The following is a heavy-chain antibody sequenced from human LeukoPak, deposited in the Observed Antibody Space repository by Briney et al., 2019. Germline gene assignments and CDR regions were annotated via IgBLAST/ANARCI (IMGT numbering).Heavy chain of an antibody. CDR2: IRSNTYGGTT. D-gene: IGHD5-24*01. CDR1: GFAFGDYA. Sequence: GGSLRLSCSASGFAFGDYAINWVRQAPGKGLEWIGFIRSNTYGGTTAYAASVKDRLTLSRDDSKSIAYLQMSSLKTEDTAVYYCTREWGRRAGSTDAFDIWGQGTMVFVSS. J-gene: IGHJ3*02. CDR3: TREWGRRAGSTDAFDI. V-gene: IGHV3-49*04.